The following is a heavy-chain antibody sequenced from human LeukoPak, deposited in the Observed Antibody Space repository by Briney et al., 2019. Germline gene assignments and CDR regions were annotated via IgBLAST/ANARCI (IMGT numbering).Heavy chain of an antibody. D-gene: IGHD3-22*01. CDR3: ARGGHSMIVAFDI. Sequence: PGGSLRLSCAVSGFTFSTYAMTWVRQAPGKGLEWVSLISGTGGSTYDADSVKGRFTISRDISKNTLYLQMNSLRVEDTAVYYCARGGHSMIVAFDIWGQGTMVTVSS. J-gene: IGHJ3*02. V-gene: IGHV3-23*01. CDR1: GFTFSTYA. CDR2: ISGTGGST.